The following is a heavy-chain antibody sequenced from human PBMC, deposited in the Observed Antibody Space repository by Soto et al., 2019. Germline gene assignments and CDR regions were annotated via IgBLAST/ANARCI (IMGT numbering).Heavy chain of an antibody. D-gene: IGHD2-21*01. Sequence: QLQLQESGSGLVKPSQTLSLTCAVSGGSISSGGYSWSWIRQPPGKGLEWIGYIYHSGSTYYNPSLKSRVTISVDRSKNQFSLKLSSVTAADTAVYYCARVSRAGYNAQLWYYFDSWGQGTLVTVSS. CDR1: GGSISSGGYS. CDR3: ARVSRAGYNAQLWYYFDS. V-gene: IGHV4-30-2*01. J-gene: IGHJ4*02. CDR2: IYHSGST.